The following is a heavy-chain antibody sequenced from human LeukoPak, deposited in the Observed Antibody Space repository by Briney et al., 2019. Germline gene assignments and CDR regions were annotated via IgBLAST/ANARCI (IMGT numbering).Heavy chain of an antibody. Sequence: SETLSLTCTVSGGSISSSSYYWGWIRQPPGKGLEWIGSIYYSGSTYYNPSLKSRVTISVDTSKNQFSLKLSSVTAADTAVYYCARHVSVGDYDFWSGYYTGYFDYWGQGTLVTVSS. D-gene: IGHD3-3*01. V-gene: IGHV4-39*01. CDR1: GGSISSSSYY. CDR3: ARHVSVGDYDFWSGYYTGYFDY. J-gene: IGHJ4*02. CDR2: IYYSGST.